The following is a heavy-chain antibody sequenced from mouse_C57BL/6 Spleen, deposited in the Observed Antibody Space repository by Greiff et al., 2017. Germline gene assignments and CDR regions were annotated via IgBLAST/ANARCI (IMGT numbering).Heavy chain of an antibody. CDR2: IDPSDSET. CDR3: SRDGAFDD. J-gene: IGHJ2*01. V-gene: IGHV1-52*01. Sequence: VQLQQSGAELVRPGSSVKLSCKASGYTFTSYWMHWVKQRPIQGLEWIGYIDPSDSETHYNQQFKDKATLTVDTSSSTAYMQLSRLTSEDSAVYCGSRDGAFDDWGQGTTLTVSS. D-gene: IGHD2-3*01. CDR1: GYTFTSYW.